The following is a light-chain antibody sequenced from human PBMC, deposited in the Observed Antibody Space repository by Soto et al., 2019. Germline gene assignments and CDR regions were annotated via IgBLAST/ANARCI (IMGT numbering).Light chain of an antibody. J-gene: IGKJ1*01. CDR3: QQYSTFSGT. CDR1: QSISRR. CDR2: SAS. Sequence: DIQMTQSPSTLSASVGDRVTITCRASQSISRRLAWFQQRPGKAPNLLIYSASALESGVPSRFSGSGYGTDFTLTIGGLQPDDFASYYCQQYSTFSGTFGQGTKVEI. V-gene: IGKV1-5*03.